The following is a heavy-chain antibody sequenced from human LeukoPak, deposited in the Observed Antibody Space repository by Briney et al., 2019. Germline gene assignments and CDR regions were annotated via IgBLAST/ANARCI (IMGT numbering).Heavy chain of an antibody. D-gene: IGHD3-3*01. CDR1: GYSISSGYY. Sequence: PSETLSLTCAVSGYSISSGYYWGWIRQPPGKGLEWIGSIYHSGSTYYNPSLKSRVTISVDTSKNQFSLKLSSVTAADTAVYYCARFPTIFGVAIKRSYFDYWGQGTLVTVSS. J-gene: IGHJ4*02. CDR3: ARFPTIFGVAIKRSYFDY. V-gene: IGHV4-38-2*01. CDR2: IYHSGST.